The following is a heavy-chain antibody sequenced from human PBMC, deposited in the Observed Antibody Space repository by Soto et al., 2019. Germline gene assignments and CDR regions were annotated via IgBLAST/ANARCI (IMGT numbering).Heavy chain of an antibody. CDR3: ARARPGYCSSTSCYDVFYYYYMDV. Sequence: LRLSCAASGFTFSSYSMNWVRQAPGKGLEWVSSISSSSSYIYYAGSVKGRFTISRDNAKNSLYLQMNSLRAEDTAVYYCARARPGYCSSTSCYDVFYYYYMDVWGKGTTVTVSS. CDR1: GFTFSSYS. V-gene: IGHV3-21*01. CDR2: ISSSSSYI. J-gene: IGHJ6*03. D-gene: IGHD2-2*01.